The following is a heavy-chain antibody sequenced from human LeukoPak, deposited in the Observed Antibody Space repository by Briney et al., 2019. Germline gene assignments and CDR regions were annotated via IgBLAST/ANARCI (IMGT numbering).Heavy chain of an antibody. CDR3: ASGVGSY. J-gene: IGHJ4*02. D-gene: IGHD2-15*01. CDR2: IYTSGST. V-gene: IGHV4-61*02. Sequence: SQTLSLTCTVSGGSISSSSYYWSWIRQPAGKGLEWIGRIYTSGSTNYNPSLKSRVTISVDTSKNQFSLKLTSVTAADTAVYYCASGVGSYWGQGTLVTVSS. CDR1: GGSISSSSYY.